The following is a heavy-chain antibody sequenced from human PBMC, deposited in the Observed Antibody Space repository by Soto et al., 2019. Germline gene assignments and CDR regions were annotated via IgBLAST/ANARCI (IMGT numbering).Heavy chain of an antibody. CDR1: GGSVRSDNYY. J-gene: IGHJ4*02. D-gene: IGHD2-8*01. CDR3: AALKRMVAGDY. V-gene: IGHV4-61*01. Sequence: PSETLSLTCTVSGGSVRSDNYYWSWIRQPPGKGLEWIGYIYNSGSTKYNPSLESRVTIPGDTSDNQFSLNLISVTTADTAVYYCAALKRMVAGDYWGQGALVTVSS. CDR2: IYNSGST.